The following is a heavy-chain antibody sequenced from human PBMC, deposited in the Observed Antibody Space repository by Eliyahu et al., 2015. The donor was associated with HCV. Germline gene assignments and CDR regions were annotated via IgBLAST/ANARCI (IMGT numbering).Heavy chain of an antibody. D-gene: IGHD6-19*01. V-gene: IGHV2-70*01. J-gene: IGHJ4*02. Sequence: QVTLRESGPALVKPTQTLTLTCTFXGFSXXTXXMCVSWIRQPPGKALEWLALIDWDDDKYYSTSLKTRLTISKDTSKNQVVLTMTNMDPVDTATYYCARTTVAGGGGYFDYWGQGTLVTVSS. CDR1: GFSXXTXXMC. CDR3: ARTTVAGGGGYFDY. CDR2: IDWDDDK.